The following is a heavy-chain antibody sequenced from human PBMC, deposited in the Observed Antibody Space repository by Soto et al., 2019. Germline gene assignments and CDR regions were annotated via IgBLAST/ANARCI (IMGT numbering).Heavy chain of an antibody. D-gene: IGHD6-6*01. CDR2: INPNGGST. J-gene: IGHJ6*02. CDR1: GYTLTNFY. CDR3: AASSPGLKQLVAYYYYGMDV. V-gene: IGHV1-46*01. Sequence: GASVKVSCKASGYTLTNFYIHWVRQAPGQGLEWMGIINPNGGSTNYAHNFQGRVTITRDTSTSTVYMDLSSLRSEDTAVYYCAASSPGLKQLVAYYYYGMDVWGQGTTVTVSS.